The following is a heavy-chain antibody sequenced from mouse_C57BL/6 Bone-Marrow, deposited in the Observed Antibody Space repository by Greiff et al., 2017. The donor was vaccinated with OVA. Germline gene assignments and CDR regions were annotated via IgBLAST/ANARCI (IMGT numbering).Heavy chain of an antibody. CDR3: ARKATGTSWYFDV. D-gene: IGHD4-1*02. J-gene: IGHJ1*03. Sequence: VKVVESGAELVRPGTSVKMSCKASGYTFTNYWIGWAKQRPGHGLEWIGDIYPGGGYTNYNEKFKGKATLTADKSSSTAYMQFSSLTSEDSAIYYCARKATGTSWYFDVWGTGTTVTVSS. CDR1: GYTFTNYW. CDR2: IYPGGGYT. V-gene: IGHV1-63*01.